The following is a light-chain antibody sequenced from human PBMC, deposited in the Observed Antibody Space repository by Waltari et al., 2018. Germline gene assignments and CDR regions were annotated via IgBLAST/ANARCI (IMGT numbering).Light chain of an antibody. Sequence: QSALTQPPSASRSPGQSVTISCTGTSSDVGGYNYVSWYQQHPGKAPKLIIYEVSKWPSGVPGRFSGSKSGNTASLTVSGLQAEDEADYYCSSYAGSNNVVFGGGTKLTVL. V-gene: IGLV2-8*01. CDR1: SSDVGGYNY. CDR3: SSYAGSNNVV. J-gene: IGLJ2*01. CDR2: EVS.